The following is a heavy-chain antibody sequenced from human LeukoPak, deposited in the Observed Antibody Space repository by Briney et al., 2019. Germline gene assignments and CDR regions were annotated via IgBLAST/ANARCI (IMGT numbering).Heavy chain of an antibody. CDR1: GASISTYY. CDR3: ARGYCSGGFCHDFDY. CDR2: IYTSGST. V-gene: IGHV4-4*07. Sequence: SETLSLTCTVSGASISTYYWSWIRQPAGKGLEWIGRIYTSGSTNYNPSLKSRVTMSVDTSKNQFSLKLRSVTAADTAVYYCARGYCSGGFCHDFDYWGQGTLVTVSS. D-gene: IGHD2-15*01. J-gene: IGHJ4*02.